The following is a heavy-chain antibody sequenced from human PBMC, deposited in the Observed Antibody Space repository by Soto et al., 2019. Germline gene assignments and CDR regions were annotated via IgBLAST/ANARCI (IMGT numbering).Heavy chain of an antibody. V-gene: IGHV3-33*01. Sequence: QVQLVESGGGVVQPGRSLRLSCAASGFTFSSYGMHWVRQAPGKGLEWVAVIWYDGSKKYYANSVKGRFTRSREKSKNKLYLQMNSLRAEDTAVYYCARDGLNLTQLYSWFDPWGQGTLVTVSS. CDR1: GFTFSSYG. CDR3: ARDGLNLTQLYSWFDP. CDR2: IWYDGSKK. J-gene: IGHJ5*02.